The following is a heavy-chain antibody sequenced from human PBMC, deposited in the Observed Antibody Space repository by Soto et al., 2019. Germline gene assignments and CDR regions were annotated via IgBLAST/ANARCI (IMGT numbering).Heavy chain of an antibody. CDR3: ARGRGSSRMDELLGAFDI. CDR2: IYHSGST. V-gene: IGHV4-4*02. D-gene: IGHD1-26*01. J-gene: IGHJ3*02. Sequence: QVQLQESGPGLVKPSGTLSLTCAVSGGSISSSNWWSWVRQPPGKGLEWIGEIYHSGSTNYNPSLTSRVTISVDKSKNQFSLKLSSGTAADTAVYYCARGRGSSRMDELLGAFDIWGQGTMVTVSS. CDR1: GGSISSSNW.